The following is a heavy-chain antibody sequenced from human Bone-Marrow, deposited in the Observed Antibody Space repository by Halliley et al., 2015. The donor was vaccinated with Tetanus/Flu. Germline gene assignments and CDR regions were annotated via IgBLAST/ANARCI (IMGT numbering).Heavy chain of an antibody. CDR3: FCSGTHHDNAFDL. CDR2: IKSKDEGGTT. CDR1: GFTFNTAW. Sequence: SLRLSCAASGFTFNTAWMTWARQAPGKGLEWVGRIKSKDEGGTTQYAAPVKGRFTISRDDSKNMVFLLMNSLKTEDTAVYYCFCSGTHHDNAFDLWGQGTTVTVSS. V-gene: IGHV3-15*01. J-gene: IGHJ3*01. D-gene: IGHD3-10*02.